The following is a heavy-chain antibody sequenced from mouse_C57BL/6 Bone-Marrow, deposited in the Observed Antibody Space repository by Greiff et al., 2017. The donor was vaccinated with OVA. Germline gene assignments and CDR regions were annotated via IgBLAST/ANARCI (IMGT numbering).Heavy chain of an antibody. D-gene: IGHD1-1*01. CDR1: GYTFTDYY. CDR3: AASFTTVVFDY. V-gene: IGHV1-26*01. J-gene: IGHJ2*01. CDR2: INPNNGGT. Sequence: EVQLQQSGPELVKPGASVKISCKASGYTFTDYYLNWVKQSHGKSLEWIGDINPNNGGTSYNQKFKGKATLTVDKSSSTAYMELRSLTSEDTAVYYCAASFTTVVFDYWGQGTTLTVSS.